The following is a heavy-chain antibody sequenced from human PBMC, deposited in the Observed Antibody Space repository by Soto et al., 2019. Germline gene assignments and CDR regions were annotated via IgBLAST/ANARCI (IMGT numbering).Heavy chain of an antibody. CDR3: AREGIAAHDAFDI. CDR1: GFTFSSYA. Sequence: QVQLVESGGGVVQPGRSLRLSCAASGFTFSSYAMHWVRQAPGKGLEWVAVISYDGSNNYYADSVKGRFTISRDNSKNTLELQTNSLRAEDTAVEYGAREGIAAHDAFDIWGQGTMVTVSS. D-gene: IGHD6-25*01. CDR2: ISYDGSNN. J-gene: IGHJ3*02. V-gene: IGHV3-30-3*01.